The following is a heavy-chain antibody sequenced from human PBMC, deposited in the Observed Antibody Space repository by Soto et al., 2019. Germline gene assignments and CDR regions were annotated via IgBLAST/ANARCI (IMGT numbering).Heavy chain of an antibody. V-gene: IGHV3-33*01. CDR2: IWYDGSNK. Sequence: GGSLRLSCAASGFTFSSYGMHWVRQAPGKGLEWVAVIWYDGSNKYYADSVKGRFTISRDNSKNTLYLQMNSLRAEDTAVYYCARARVGYYGSGSSFDYWGQGTLVTVSS. D-gene: IGHD3-10*01. J-gene: IGHJ4*02. CDR1: GFTFSSYG. CDR3: ARARVGYYGSGSSFDY.